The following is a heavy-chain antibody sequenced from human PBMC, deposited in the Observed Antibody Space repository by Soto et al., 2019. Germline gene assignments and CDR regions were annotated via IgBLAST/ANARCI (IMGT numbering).Heavy chain of an antibody. Sequence: QVQLVPSGAEVKKPGASVKVSCKATGYTFTGYYMHWVRQAPGQGLERMGWINPNSGGTNYAQKFQGRVTMTRDTSISTAYMELSRLRSDDTAVYYCARDFTLTFIAAAGPYKPYQHWGQGTLVTVSS. CDR1: GYTFTGYY. CDR2: INPNSGGT. D-gene: IGHD6-13*01. V-gene: IGHV1-2*02. CDR3: ARDFTLTFIAAAGPYKPYQH. J-gene: IGHJ1*01.